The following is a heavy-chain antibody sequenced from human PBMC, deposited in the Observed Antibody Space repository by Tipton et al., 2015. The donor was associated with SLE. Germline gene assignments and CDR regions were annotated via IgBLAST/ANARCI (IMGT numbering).Heavy chain of an antibody. J-gene: IGHJ4*02. V-gene: IGHV4-59*01. CDR2: IYSSGTT. CDR3: ARGPTRYYFDY. Sequence: TLSLTCAVYGGSFSGYYWSWIRQPPGKGPECIGYIYSSGTTNYNPSLKSRVTISTDTSKKQFFLNLSTVTAADTAVFYCARGPTRYYFDYWGQGILVTVSS. CDR1: GGSFSGYY.